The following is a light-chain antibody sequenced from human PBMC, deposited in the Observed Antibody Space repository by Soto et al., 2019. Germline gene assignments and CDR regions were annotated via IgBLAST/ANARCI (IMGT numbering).Light chain of an antibody. CDR1: SSDVGGYNY. CDR2: DVT. Sequence: QSALTQPRSVSGSPGQSVTISCTGTSSDVGGYNYVSWYQQHPGKAPKVMIYDVTKRPSGVPDRFSGSKSGNRASLTISGLQAEDEADYYCCSYAGTYTFVFGGGTQLTVL. J-gene: IGLJ2*01. V-gene: IGLV2-11*01. CDR3: CSYAGTYTFV.